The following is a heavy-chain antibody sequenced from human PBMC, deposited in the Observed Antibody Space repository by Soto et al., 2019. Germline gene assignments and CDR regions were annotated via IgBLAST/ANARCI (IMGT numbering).Heavy chain of an antibody. D-gene: IGHD3-10*01. CDR3: AKGEGFQPEDLLDY. CDR2: ISWNSGSI. V-gene: IGHV3-9*01. CDR1: GFTFDDYA. Sequence: EVQLVESGGGLVQPGRSLRLSCAASGFTFDDYAMHWVRQAPGKGLEWVSGISWNSGSIGYADSVKGRFTISRDNAKNSLYLQMNSLRAEDTALYYCAKGEGFQPEDLLDYWGQGTLVTVSS. J-gene: IGHJ4*02.